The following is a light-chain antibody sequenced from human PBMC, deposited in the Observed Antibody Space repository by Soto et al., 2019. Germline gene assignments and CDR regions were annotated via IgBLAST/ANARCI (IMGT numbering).Light chain of an antibody. CDR2: QVT. CDR1: ISDVGTRNF. V-gene: IGLV2-14*01. J-gene: IGLJ1*01. Sequence: QASRTQPASVSGSPGQSITISCTGTISDVGTRNFVSWYQQHPGKAPKLMIYQVTDRPSGVSNRFSGSKSGNRASLTSSGLQAEDEADYYCRSYTDSTNSVFGTGTKVTVL. CDR3: RSYTDSTNSV.